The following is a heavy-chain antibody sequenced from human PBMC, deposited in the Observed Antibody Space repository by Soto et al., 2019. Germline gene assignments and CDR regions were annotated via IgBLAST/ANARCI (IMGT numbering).Heavy chain of an antibody. CDR1: GYTFTNNG. CDR3: ARGHSHYRSEH. CDR2: ISGYNGNA. Sequence: QIQLVQSGAEVKKPGASVKVSCKASGYTFTNNGINWVRQAPGQGLEWMGWISGYNGNANYAQKFQGRVTMTTDTSTSTAYMELRSLTSDDTAVYYCARGHSHYRSEHWGQGTVVTVSS. V-gene: IGHV1-18*01. D-gene: IGHD3-16*02. J-gene: IGHJ1*01.